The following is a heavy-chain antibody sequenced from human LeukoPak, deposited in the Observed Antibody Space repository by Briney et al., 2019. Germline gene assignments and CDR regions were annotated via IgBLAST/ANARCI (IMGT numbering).Heavy chain of an antibody. J-gene: IGHJ4*02. Sequence: SVKVSCKASGGTFSSYAISWVRQAPGQGLEWMGRIIPIFGIANYAQKFQGRVTITADKSTSTAYMELSSLRSEDTAVNYCARWATGTTFDYWGQGTLVTVSS. D-gene: IGHD1-1*01. CDR2: IIPIFGIA. CDR1: GGTFSSYA. V-gene: IGHV1-69*04. CDR3: ARWATGTTFDY.